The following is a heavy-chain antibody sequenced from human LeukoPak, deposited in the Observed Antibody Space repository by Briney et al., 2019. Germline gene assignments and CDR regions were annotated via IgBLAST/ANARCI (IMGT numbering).Heavy chain of an antibody. CDR1: GGSFSGYY. CDR3: ARPRGYSGYEWFNWFDP. CDR2: INHSGST. V-gene: IGHV4-34*01. D-gene: IGHD5-12*01. J-gene: IGHJ5*02. Sequence: WVTLTLTCAVYGGSFSGYYWSWIRQPPGKGLEWIGEINHSGSTNYNPSLKSRVTISVDTSKNQFSLKLSSVTAADTAVYYCARPRGYSGYEWFNWFDPWGQGTLVTVSP.